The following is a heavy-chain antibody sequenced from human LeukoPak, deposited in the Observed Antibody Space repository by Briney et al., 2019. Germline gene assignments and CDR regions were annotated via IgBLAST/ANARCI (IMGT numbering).Heavy chain of an antibody. CDR3: AKDNRGYSYGYVGCFDY. V-gene: IGHV3-7*03. Sequence: GGSLRLSCAASGFTFISYWMSWVRQAPGKGLEWVSNIKQDGSEKYYVYSVKGRFTISRDNSKNTLYLQMNSLRAEDTAVYYCAKDNRGYSYGYVGCFDYWGQGTLVTVSS. CDR2: IKQDGSEK. CDR1: GFTFISYW. D-gene: IGHD5-18*01. J-gene: IGHJ4*02.